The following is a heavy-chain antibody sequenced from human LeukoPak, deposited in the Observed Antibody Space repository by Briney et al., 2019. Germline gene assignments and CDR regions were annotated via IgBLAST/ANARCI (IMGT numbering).Heavy chain of an antibody. J-gene: IGHJ4*02. CDR1: GFTFDDYA. V-gene: IGHV3-23*01. CDR3: AKSSPPWH. CDR2: FSGSGGST. Sequence: PGGSLRLSCAASGFTFDDYAMHWVRQAPGKGLEWVSAFSGSGGSTYYADSVKGRFTISRDNSKNTLYLQMNSLRAEDTAIYYCAKSSPPWHWGQGTLVTVSS.